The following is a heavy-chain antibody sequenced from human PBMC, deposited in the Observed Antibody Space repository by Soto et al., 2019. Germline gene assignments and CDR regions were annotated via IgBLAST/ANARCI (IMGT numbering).Heavy chain of an antibody. Sequence: VQLVESGGGLVKPGGSLRLSCEASGFRFMDYHMGWIRQGPGKRLEWISYISVTSDDTKYADSVKGRFTISRDNAANFVFLHMNSLRDEDTAVYFCARSLRATSPLSYWGQGTPVTVSS. V-gene: IGHV3-11*06. CDR3: ARSLRATSPLSY. CDR2: ISVTSDDT. D-gene: IGHD3-10*01. CDR1: GFRFMDYH. J-gene: IGHJ4*02.